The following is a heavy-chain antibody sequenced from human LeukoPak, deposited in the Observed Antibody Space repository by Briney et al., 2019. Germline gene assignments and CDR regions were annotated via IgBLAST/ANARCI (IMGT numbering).Heavy chain of an antibody. Sequence: SETLSLTCTVSGGSISSSSYYWGWIRQPPGKGLEWIGSIYYSGSTYYNPSLKSRVTISVDTSKNQFSLKLSSVTAADTAVYYCARVGYYDLRDAFDIWGQGTMVTVSS. CDR3: ARVGYYDLRDAFDI. D-gene: IGHD3-3*01. CDR2: IYYSGST. CDR1: GGSISSSSYY. J-gene: IGHJ3*02. V-gene: IGHV4-39*07.